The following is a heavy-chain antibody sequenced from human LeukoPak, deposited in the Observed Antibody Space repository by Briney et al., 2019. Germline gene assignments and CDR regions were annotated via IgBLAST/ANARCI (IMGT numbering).Heavy chain of an antibody. Sequence: PGGSLRLSCAASGFTLSNYWIHWVRQAPGKGLVWVAYINSDGSRTSYADSVKGRFTISRDNAKNKVHLLMNSLRVEDTAVYYCARPGPYSSGWYQDFDYWGQGTLVTVSS. CDR2: INSDGSRT. J-gene: IGHJ4*02. CDR3: ARPGPYSSGWYQDFDY. V-gene: IGHV3-74*01. CDR1: GFTLSNYW. D-gene: IGHD6-19*01.